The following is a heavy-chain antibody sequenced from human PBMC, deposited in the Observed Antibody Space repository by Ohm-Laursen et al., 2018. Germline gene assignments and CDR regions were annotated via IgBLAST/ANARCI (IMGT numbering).Heavy chain of an antibody. J-gene: IGHJ4*02. D-gene: IGHD1-7*01. CDR1: GFTFSSYA. CDR2: ISGAGGST. Sequence: SLRLSCAASGFTFSSYAMSWVRQAPGKGLEWVSTISGAGGSTFYTDSVKGRFTISRDNSENTVFLQMNSLRAEDTAVYYCAKGNYPYYFDFWGQGTLVTVSS. CDR3: AKGNYPYYFDF. V-gene: IGHV3-23*01.